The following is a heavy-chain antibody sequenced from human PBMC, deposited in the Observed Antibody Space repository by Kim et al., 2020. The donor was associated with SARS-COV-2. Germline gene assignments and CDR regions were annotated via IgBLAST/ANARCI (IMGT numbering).Heavy chain of an antibody. CDR1: GGSISSYY. V-gene: IGHV4-59*08. J-gene: IGHJ3*02. CDR3: AKSQRLPLYAFDI. CDR2: IYFSGST. Sequence: SETLSLTCTVSGGSISSYYWSWIRQPPGKGLEWIGYIYFSGSTNYNPSLKSRVTISVDTSKNQFSMKLSSVTAADTAVYYCAKSQRLPLYAFDIWGIGT. D-gene: IGHD6-25*01.